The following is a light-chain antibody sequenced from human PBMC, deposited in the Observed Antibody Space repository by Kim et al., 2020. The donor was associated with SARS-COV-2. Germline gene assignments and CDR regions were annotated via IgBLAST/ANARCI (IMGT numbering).Light chain of an antibody. CDR2: DNN. V-gene: IGLV1-51*01. Sequence: QSVLTQPPSVSAAPGQKVTISCSGSSSNIGNNYVSWYQQLPGTAPKLLIYDNNKRPSGIPDRFSGSKSGTSATLGITGLQTGDEADYYCGTWYSSLSWVFGGGTQLTVL. CDR1: SSNIGNNY. CDR3: GTWYSSLSWV. J-gene: IGLJ3*02.